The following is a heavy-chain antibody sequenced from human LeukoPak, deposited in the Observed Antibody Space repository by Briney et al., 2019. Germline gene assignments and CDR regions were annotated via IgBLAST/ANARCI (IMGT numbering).Heavy chain of an antibody. J-gene: IGHJ6*03. CDR2: MNPNSGNT. CDR3: ARGAETTIGYYYYYMDV. CDR1: GYTFTSYD. V-gene: IGHV1-8*01. D-gene: IGHD5-12*01. Sequence: ASVKVSCKASGYTFTSYDINWVRQATGQGLEWMGWMNPNSGNTGYAQKFQGRVTMTRNTSISTAYMELSSLRSEDTAVYYCARGAETTIGYYYYYMDVWGKGTTVTVSS.